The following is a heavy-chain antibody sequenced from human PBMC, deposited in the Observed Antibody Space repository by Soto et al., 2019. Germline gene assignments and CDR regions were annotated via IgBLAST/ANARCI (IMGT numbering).Heavy chain of an antibody. CDR3: ARDRRAKKLVRGYYYYGMDV. Sequence: ASVKVSCKASGYTFTSYGISWVRQAPGQGLEWMGWISAYNGNTNYAQKLQGRVTMTTDTSTSTAYMELRSLRSDDTAVYYCARDRRAKKLVRGYYYYGMDVWGQGTTVTVSS. D-gene: IGHD6-6*01. V-gene: IGHV1-18*04. CDR2: ISAYNGNT. CDR1: GYTFTSYG. J-gene: IGHJ6*02.